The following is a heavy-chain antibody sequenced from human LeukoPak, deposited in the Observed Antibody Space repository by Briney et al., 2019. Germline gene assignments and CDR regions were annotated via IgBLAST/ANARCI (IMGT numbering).Heavy chain of an antibody. J-gene: IGHJ4*02. V-gene: IGHV1-69*05. CDR1: GLTFTSYA. Sequence: GASVKVSCTASGLTFTSYAISWVRQAPRQGLEWMGGHIPSFGTVKYAQQFPGRATITTHESTRTTYMEPSSLASEATTGYSCASGRSSSHWGQGTLVTVSS. CDR2: HIPSFGTV. CDR3: ASGRSSSH. D-gene: IGHD2-2*01.